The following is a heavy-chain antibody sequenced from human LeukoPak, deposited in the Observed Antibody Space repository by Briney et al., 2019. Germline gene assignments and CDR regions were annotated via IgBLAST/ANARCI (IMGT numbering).Heavy chain of an antibody. Sequence: SVKVSCKASGGTFSSYAISWVRQAPGQGLEWMGGIIPILGIANYAQKFQGRVTITADKSTSTAYMELSSLRSEDTAVYYCARQTVTTRDIDYWGQGTLVTVSS. CDR1: GGTFSSYA. D-gene: IGHD4-17*01. J-gene: IGHJ4*02. CDR3: ARQTVTTRDIDY. V-gene: IGHV1-69*04. CDR2: IIPILGIA.